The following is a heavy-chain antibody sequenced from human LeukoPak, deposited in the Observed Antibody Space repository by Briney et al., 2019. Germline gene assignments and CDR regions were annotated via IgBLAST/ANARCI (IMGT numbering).Heavy chain of an antibody. CDR1: GFTFSSYA. CDR3: AKDNKDYDFWSGYFSDY. D-gene: IGHD3-3*01. CDR2: ISGSGGST. V-gene: IGHV3-23*01. Sequence: GGSLRLSCAASGFTFSSYAMSWVRQAPGKGLEWVSAISGSGGSTYYADSVKGRFTISRDNSKNTLYLQMNSLRAEDTAVYYCAKDNKDYDFWSGYFSDYWGQGTLVTVSS. J-gene: IGHJ4*02.